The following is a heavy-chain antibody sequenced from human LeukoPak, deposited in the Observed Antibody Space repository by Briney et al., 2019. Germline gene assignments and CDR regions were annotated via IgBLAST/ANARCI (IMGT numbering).Heavy chain of an antibody. J-gene: IGHJ4*02. D-gene: IGHD6-19*01. CDR3: ARERYSSGWYAIDY. CDR1: GFTVSSNY. Sequence: GGSLRLSCAASGFTVSSNYMSWVRQAPGKGLEWVSVIYSGGSTYYADSVKGRFTISRDNSKNTLYLQMNSLRAEDTAVYYCARERYSSGWYAIDYWGQGTLVPVSS. CDR2: IYSGGST. V-gene: IGHV3-53*01.